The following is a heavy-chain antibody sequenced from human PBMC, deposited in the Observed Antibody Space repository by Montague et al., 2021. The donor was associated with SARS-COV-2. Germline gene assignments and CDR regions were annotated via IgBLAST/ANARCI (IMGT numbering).Heavy chain of an antibody. CDR2: INYGGST. D-gene: IGHD1-1*01. V-gene: IGHV4-34*01. Sequence: SETLSLTCAVYGGSFSDYHWTWIRQSPGGGLEWIGQINYGGSTKYNPSLRSRVTISIDTSKNQFSLKLTSVTAADTAVYYCARGAPGYWGQGTLVTGSS. CDR3: ARGAPGY. CDR1: GGSFSDYH. J-gene: IGHJ4*02.